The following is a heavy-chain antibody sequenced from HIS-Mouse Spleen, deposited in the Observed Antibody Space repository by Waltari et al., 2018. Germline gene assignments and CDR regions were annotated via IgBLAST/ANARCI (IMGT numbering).Heavy chain of an antibody. CDR1: GGSISSSSYS. V-gene: IGHV4-39*07. J-gene: IGHJ2*01. CDR2: IYYSGST. D-gene: IGHD6-13*01. CDR3: AREIPYSSSWYDWYFDL. Sequence: QLQLQESGPGLVKPSETLSLPRTVPGGSISSSSYSWGWIRQPPGKGLEWIGSIYYSGSTYYNPSLKSRVTISVDTSKNQFSLKLSSVTAADTAVYYCAREIPYSSSWYDWYFDLWGRGTLVTVSS.